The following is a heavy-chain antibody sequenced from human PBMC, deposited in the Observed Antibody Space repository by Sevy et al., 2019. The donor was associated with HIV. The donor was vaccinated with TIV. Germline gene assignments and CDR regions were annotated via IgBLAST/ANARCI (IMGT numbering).Heavy chain of an antibody. V-gene: IGHV3-73*01. Sequence: GGSLRLSCAASGFAFGGSAIHWVRQASGKGLEWIGRIRSKGNSFATDDVPSVKGRFTISRDDSKKTAYLEMSSLKIDDTAVYYCAGQVGDTVMAIFDYWGQGTLVTVSS. D-gene: IGHD1-26*01. CDR1: GFAFGGSA. CDR3: AGQVGDTVMAIFDY. J-gene: IGHJ4*02. CDR2: IRSKGNSFAT.